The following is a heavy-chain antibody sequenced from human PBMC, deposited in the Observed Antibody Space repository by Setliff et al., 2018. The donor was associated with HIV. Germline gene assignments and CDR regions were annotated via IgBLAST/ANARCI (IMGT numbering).Heavy chain of an antibody. CDR2: IYHSGTT. CDR3: ARHDSDGYDSLDY. J-gene: IGHJ4*02. CDR1: GYSISSGYY. V-gene: IGHV4-38-2*01. D-gene: IGHD3-22*01. Sequence: ASETLSLTCAVSGYSISSGYYWGWIRQPPGKGLEWVGSIYHSGTTYYNPSLKSRVTISVDTSKNQFSLKMSSVTAADTAVYYCARHDSDGYDSLDYWGQGTLVTVSS.